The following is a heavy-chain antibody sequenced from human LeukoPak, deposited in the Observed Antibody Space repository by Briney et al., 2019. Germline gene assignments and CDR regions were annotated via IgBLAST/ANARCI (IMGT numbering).Heavy chain of an antibody. CDR1: GFTFSDYY. CDR3: AGDSRYSSSWYLGGMDV. CDR2: ISSSGSTI. Sequence: GGSLRLSCAASGFTFSDYYMSWIRQAPGKGLEWVSYISSSGSTIYYADSVKGRFTISRDNAKNSLYLQMNSLRAEDTAVYYCAGDSRYSSSWYLGGMDVWGQGTTVTVSS. V-gene: IGHV3-11*04. J-gene: IGHJ6*02. D-gene: IGHD6-13*01.